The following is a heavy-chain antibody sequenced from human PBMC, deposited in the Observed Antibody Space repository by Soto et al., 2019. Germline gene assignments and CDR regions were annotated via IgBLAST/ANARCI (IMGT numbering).Heavy chain of an antibody. CDR2: IYWDDDK. D-gene: IGHD6-19*01. Sequence: QITLKESGPPLVKPTQTLTLTCTFSGFSLSTSGVGVGWIRQPPGKALEWLALIYWDDDKRYSPSLKSRLTITKDTSKNQVVLTMTNMDPVDTATYYCAHSEGVYSSGWDDSDYWGQGTLVTVSS. CDR3: AHSEGVYSSGWDDSDY. V-gene: IGHV2-5*02. CDR1: GFSLSTSGVG. J-gene: IGHJ4*02.